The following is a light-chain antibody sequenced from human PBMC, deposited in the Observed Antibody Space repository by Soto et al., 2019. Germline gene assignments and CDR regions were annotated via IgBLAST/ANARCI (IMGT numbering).Light chain of an antibody. V-gene: IGKV1-5*03. Sequence: DIQMTQSPSTLSASVGNRVTITCRASQSISSWLAWYQQKPGKAPKLMIYKASSLESGVPSRFSGSGSGTEFTLTISSVQPDDFATYYCQQYNSYHLTFGGGTKVEIK. J-gene: IGKJ4*01. CDR2: KAS. CDR3: QQYNSYHLT. CDR1: QSISSW.